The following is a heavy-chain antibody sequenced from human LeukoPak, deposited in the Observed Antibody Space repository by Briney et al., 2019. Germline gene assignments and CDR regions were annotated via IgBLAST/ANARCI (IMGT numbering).Heavy chain of an antibody. CDR3: ARGRTRLSWLDP. CDR2: INQNAGT. Sequence: SETLSLTCAVSGGSIRGYYWSWVRQSPGKGLEWVGDINQNAGTDYNPSLKSRVTMSIDSSKNQISLNVTAATAADTAIYYCARGRTRLSWLDPWGQGTLVTVSS. CDR1: GGSIRGYY. J-gene: IGHJ5*02. D-gene: IGHD6-6*01. V-gene: IGHV4-34*01.